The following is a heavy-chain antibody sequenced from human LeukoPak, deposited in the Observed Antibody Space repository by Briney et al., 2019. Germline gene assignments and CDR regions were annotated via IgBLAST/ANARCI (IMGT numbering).Heavy chain of an antibody. CDR1: GYTFTGHY. CDR2: INPNSGGT. J-gene: IGHJ6*02. CDR3: ARVRMAVGSVSFYYYGMDV. V-gene: IGHV1-2*02. Sequence: ASVKVSCKASGYTFTGHYVHWVRQAPGQGPEWLGWINPNSGGTIYAQNFQGRVTMTRDTSISTAYMELSSLRSDDTAVYYCARVRMAVGSVSFYYYGMDVWGQGTTVTVSS. D-gene: IGHD6-19*01.